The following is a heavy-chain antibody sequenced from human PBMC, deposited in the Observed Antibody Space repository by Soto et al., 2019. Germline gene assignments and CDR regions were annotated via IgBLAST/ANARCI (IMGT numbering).Heavy chain of an antibody. CDR1: GGSISSSSYY. V-gene: IGHV4-39*01. CDR3: ASPADDSSGYYYRPSNYYYYGMDV. D-gene: IGHD3-22*01. J-gene: IGHJ6*02. CDR2: IYYGGST. Sequence: SETLSLTCAVSGGSISSSSYYWGWIRQPPGKGLEWIGSIYYGGSTYYNPSLKSRVTISVDTSKNQFSLKLSSVTAADTAVYYCASPADDSSGYYYRPSNYYYYGMDVWGQGTTVTVSS.